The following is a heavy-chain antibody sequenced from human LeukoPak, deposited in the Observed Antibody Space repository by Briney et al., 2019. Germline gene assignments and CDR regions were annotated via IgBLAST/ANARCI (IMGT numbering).Heavy chain of an antibody. J-gene: IGHJ4*02. CDR3: ALNYDYYDSSGYSDLFDY. D-gene: IGHD3-22*01. CDR2: ISSSSVII. V-gene: IGHV3-48*01. CDR1: GFTFSSYN. Sequence: GGSLRLSCAASGFTFSSYNMNWVRQAPGKGLEWISYISSSSVIIYYADSVKGRFTISGDNGKNSLYLQMNGLRAEDTAVYYCALNYDYYDSSGYSDLFDYWGQGTLVTVSS.